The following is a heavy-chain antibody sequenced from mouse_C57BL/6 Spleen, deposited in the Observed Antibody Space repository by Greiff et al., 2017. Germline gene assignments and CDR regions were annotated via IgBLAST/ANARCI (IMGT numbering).Heavy chain of an antibody. Sequence: EVNVVESGGGLVQPGGSMKLSCVASGFTFSNYWMNWVRQSPEKGLEWVAQIRLKSDNYATHYAESVKGRFTISRDDSKSSVYLQMNNLRAEDTGIYYCTEYYGSSRYYAMDYWGQGTSVTVSS. CDR1: GFTFSNYW. D-gene: IGHD1-1*01. CDR2: IRLKSDNYAT. V-gene: IGHV6-3*01. CDR3: TEYYGSSRYYAMDY. J-gene: IGHJ4*01.